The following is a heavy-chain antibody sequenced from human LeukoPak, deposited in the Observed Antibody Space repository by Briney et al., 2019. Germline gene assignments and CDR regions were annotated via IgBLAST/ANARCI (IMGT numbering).Heavy chain of an antibody. CDR3: ARDFSGVDYFDY. V-gene: IGHV3-53*01. D-gene: IGHD3-10*01. CDR1: GFAVSSNY. J-gene: IGHJ4*02. CDR2: IYSGGST. Sequence: GGSLRLSCAVSGFAVSSNYMTWVRQAPGKGLEWVSVIYSGGSTYYADSVKGRFTISRDNSENTVYLQMSSLRAEDTAVYYCARDFSGVDYFDYWGQGTLVAVSS.